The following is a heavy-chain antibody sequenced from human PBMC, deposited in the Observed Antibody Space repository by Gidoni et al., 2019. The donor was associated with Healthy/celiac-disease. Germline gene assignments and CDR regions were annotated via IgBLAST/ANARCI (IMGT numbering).Heavy chain of an antibody. V-gene: IGHV1-3*01. Sequence: QVQLVQSGAEVKKPGASVKVSCKASGYTFTSYAMHWVRKAPGQRLEWMGWINAGNGNTKYSQKFQGRVTITRDTSASTAYMELSSLRSEDTAVYYCARDIVVVPAAMGFDYWGQGTLVTVSS. CDR2: INAGNGNT. D-gene: IGHD2-2*01. CDR1: GYTFTSYA. CDR3: ARDIVVVPAAMGFDY. J-gene: IGHJ4*02.